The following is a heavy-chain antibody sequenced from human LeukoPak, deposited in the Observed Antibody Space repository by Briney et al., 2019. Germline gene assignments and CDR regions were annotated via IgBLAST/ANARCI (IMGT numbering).Heavy chain of an antibody. CDR1: GGSISSYY. V-gene: IGHV4-59*01. J-gene: IGHJ5*02. Sequence: PSETLSLTCTVSGGSISSYYWSWIRQPPGKGLEWIGYIYYSGSTNYNPSLKSRVTISVDTSKNQFSLKLSSVTAADTAVYYFARAAVGVVIAGFDPWGQGTLVTVSS. CDR3: ARAAVGVVIAGFDP. D-gene: IGHD3-3*01. CDR2: IYYSGST.